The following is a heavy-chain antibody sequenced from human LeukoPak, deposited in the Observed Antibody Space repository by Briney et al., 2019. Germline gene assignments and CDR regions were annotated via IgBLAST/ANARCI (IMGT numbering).Heavy chain of an antibody. D-gene: IGHD3-9*01. J-gene: IGHJ3*02. CDR3: ARDLVSCDILTHSSARVCREDAFDI. V-gene: IGHV4-39*07. CDR1: GGSISSSSYY. CDR2: IYYSGST. Sequence: SETLSLTCTVSGGSISSSSYYWGWIRQPPGKGLEWIGSIYYSGSTYYNPSLKSRVTISVDTSKNQFSLKLSSVTAADTAVYYCARDLVSCDILTHSSARVCREDAFDIWGQGTMVTVSS.